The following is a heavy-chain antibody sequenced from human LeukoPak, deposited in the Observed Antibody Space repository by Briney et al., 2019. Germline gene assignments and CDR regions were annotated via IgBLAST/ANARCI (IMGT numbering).Heavy chain of an antibody. CDR2: INHSGST. V-gene: IGHV4-34*01. D-gene: IGHD2-2*01. J-gene: IGHJ6*02. Sequence: PSETLSLTCAVYGGSFSGYYWSWIRQPPGKGLEWIGEINHSGSTNYNPSLKSRVTISVDTSKDQFSLKLSSVTAADTAVYYCARGVGYCSSTSCYTYYYGMDVWGQGTTVTVSS. CDR3: ARGVGYCSSTSCYTYYYGMDV. CDR1: GGSFSGYY.